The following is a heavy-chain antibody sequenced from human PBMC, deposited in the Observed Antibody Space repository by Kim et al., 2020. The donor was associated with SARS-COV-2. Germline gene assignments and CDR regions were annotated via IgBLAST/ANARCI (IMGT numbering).Heavy chain of an antibody. CDR3: ATLAGYSSGWRYFDY. J-gene: IGHJ4*02. Sequence: PSFQGHVTISADKSISTAYLQWSSLKASDTAMYYCATLAGYSSGWRYFDYWGQGTLVTVSS. D-gene: IGHD6-19*01. V-gene: IGHV5-10-1*01.